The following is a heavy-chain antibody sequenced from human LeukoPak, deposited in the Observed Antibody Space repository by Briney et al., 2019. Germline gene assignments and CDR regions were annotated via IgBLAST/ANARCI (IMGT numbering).Heavy chain of an antibody. Sequence: SETLSLTCAVYGGSFSGYYWSWIRQPPGKGLEWIGEINHSGSTNYNPSLKSRVTISVDTSKNQFSLKLSSVTAADTAVYYCARATVVTSCFDYWGQGTLVTVSS. CDR2: INHSGST. CDR3: ARATVVTSCFDY. D-gene: IGHD4-23*01. V-gene: IGHV4-34*01. J-gene: IGHJ4*02. CDR1: GGSFSGYY.